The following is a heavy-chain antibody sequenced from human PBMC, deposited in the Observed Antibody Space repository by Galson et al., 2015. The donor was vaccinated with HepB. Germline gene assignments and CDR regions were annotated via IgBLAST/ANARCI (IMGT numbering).Heavy chain of an antibody. CDR3: ARYTILAFDT. Sequence: SLRLSCAASGFTFSSYAMHWVRQAPGKGLEWVAVISYDGSNKYYADSVKGQFTISRDNSKNTLYLQMNSLRAEDTAVYYCARYTILAFDTWGQGTMVTVSS. CDR1: GFTFSSYA. D-gene: IGHD3-3*01. V-gene: IGHV3-30-3*01. J-gene: IGHJ3*02. CDR2: ISYDGSNK.